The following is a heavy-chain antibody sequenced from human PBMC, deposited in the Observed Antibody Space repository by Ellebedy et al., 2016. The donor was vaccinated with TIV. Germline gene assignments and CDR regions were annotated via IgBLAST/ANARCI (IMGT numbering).Heavy chain of an antibody. D-gene: IGHD5-24*01. Sequence: GESLKISCAASGFTFSSYAMSWVRQAPGKGLEWVSTISNTGSRTYYADSVEGRFIISRDNSKKTLYLQMNSLRAEDTATYYCAKDLVAGDGRWVFDIWGQGTLVTVSS. CDR1: GFTFSSYA. CDR2: ISNTGSRT. V-gene: IGHV3-23*01. CDR3: AKDLVAGDGRWVFDI. J-gene: IGHJ3*02.